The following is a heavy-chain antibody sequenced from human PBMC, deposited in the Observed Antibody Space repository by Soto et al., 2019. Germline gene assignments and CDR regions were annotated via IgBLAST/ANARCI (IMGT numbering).Heavy chain of an antibody. CDR1: GDSVSSNSAT. CDR3: ARLLRRYDAFDI. D-gene: IGHD2-21*02. J-gene: IGHJ3*02. CDR2: TYYRSKWYN. V-gene: IGHV6-1*01. Sequence: SQTLSLTCAISGDSVSSNSATWSWIRQSPSRGLEWLGRTYYRSKWYNDYSLSVKSRITINPDTSKNQFSLQLNSVTPEDTAVYYCARLLRRYDAFDIWGQGTVVTVSS.